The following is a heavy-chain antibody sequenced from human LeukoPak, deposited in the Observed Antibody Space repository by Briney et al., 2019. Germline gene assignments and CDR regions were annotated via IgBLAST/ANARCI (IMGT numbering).Heavy chain of an antibody. Sequence: PSGTLSLTCAVSGGSISSSNWWSWVRQPPGKGLEWIGEIYHSGSTNYNPSLKSRVTISVDKSKNQFSLKLSSVTAVDTAVYYCASTVAVAGTKADYWGQGTLVTVSS. CDR1: GGSISSSNW. V-gene: IGHV4-4*02. CDR2: IYHSGST. D-gene: IGHD6-19*01. CDR3: ASTVAVAGTKADY. J-gene: IGHJ4*02.